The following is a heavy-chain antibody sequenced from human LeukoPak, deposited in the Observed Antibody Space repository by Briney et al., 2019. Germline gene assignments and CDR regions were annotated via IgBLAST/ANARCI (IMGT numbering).Heavy chain of an antibody. V-gene: IGHV4-4*07. Sequence: SSETLSLTCTVSGGSISSYYWSWIRQPAGKGLEWIGRIYTSGSTDYNPSLKSRVTMSVDTSKNQFSLKLSSVTAADTAIYYCAAMTTVTMYSYFFDSWGQGTLLTVSS. CDR2: IYTSGST. J-gene: IGHJ4*02. D-gene: IGHD4-17*01. CDR3: AAMTTVTMYSYFFDS. CDR1: GGSISSYY.